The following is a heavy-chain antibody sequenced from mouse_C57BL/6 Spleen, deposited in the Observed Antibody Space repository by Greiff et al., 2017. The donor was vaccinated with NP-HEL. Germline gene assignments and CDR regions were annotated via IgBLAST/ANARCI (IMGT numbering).Heavy chain of an antibody. D-gene: IGHD1-1*01. CDR3: ARGGDYYGSGDY. CDR2: IYPRSGNT. J-gene: IGHJ4*01. Sequence: QVQLKESGAELARPGASVKLSCKASGYTFTSYGISWVKQRTGQGLEWIGEIYPRSGNTYYNEKFKGKATLTADKSSSTAYMELRSLTSEDSAVYFCARGGDYYGSGDYWGKGTSVTVSS. V-gene: IGHV1-81*01. CDR1: GYTFTSYG.